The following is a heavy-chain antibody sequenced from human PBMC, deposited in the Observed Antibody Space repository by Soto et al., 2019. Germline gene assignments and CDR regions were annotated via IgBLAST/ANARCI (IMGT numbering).Heavy chain of an antibody. V-gene: IGHV1-69*13. J-gene: IGHJ6*02. CDR3: ARTFISYYYYYGMDV. CDR1: GGTFSSYA. D-gene: IGHD3-16*02. CDR2: IIPIFGTA. Sequence: SVQVSCKASGGTFSSYAISWLRQAPGQGLEWMGGIIPIFGTANYAQKFQGRVTITADESTSTAYMELSSLRSEDTAVYYCARTFISYYYYYGMDVWGQGTTVTVSS.